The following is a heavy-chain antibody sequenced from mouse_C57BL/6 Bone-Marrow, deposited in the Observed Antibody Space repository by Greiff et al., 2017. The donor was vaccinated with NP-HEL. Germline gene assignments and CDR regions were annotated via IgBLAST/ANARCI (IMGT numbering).Heavy chain of an antibody. J-gene: IGHJ1*03. V-gene: IGHV3-6*01. D-gene: IGHD1-1*01. CDR1: GYSITSGYY. CDR3: ARDTTVVACHWYFDV. Sequence: EVHLVESGPGLVKPSQSLSLTCSVTGYSITSGYYWNWIRQFPGNKLEWMGYISYDGSNNYNPSLKNRISITRDTSKNQFFLKLNSVTTEDTATYYCARDTTVVACHWYFDVWGTGTTVTVSS. CDR2: ISYDGSN.